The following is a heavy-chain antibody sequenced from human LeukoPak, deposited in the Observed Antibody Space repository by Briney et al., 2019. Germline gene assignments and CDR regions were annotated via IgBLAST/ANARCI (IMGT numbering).Heavy chain of an antibody. Sequence: SVKVSCKASGGTFSSYAISWVRQAPGQGLEWMGGIIPIFGTANYAQKFQGRVTITTDESTSTAYMELSSLRSEDTAVYYRARSDFWSGYRPYYYYYYMDVWGKGTTVTVSS. CDR2: IIPIFGTA. J-gene: IGHJ6*03. CDR1: GGTFSSYA. V-gene: IGHV1-69*05. CDR3: ARSDFWSGYRPYYYYYYMDV. D-gene: IGHD3-3*01.